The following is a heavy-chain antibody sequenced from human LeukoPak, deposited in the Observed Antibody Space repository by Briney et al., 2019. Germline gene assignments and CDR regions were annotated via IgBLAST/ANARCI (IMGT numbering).Heavy chain of an antibody. CDR1: GGSISITTYY. J-gene: IGHJ6*02. Sequence: SETLSLTCTVSGGSISITTYYRGWIRQPPGKGLEWIGNIYFSGSTYYNPSLKRRVTISVDTSKNPFSLTMSSVTAADTAVYYCTNLVYYNYDMDVWGQGTTVTVSS. CDR2: IYFSGST. CDR3: TNLVYYNYDMDV. V-gene: IGHV4-39*01.